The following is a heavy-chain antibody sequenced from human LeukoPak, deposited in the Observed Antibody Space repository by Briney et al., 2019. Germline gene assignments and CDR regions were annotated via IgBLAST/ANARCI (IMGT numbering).Heavy chain of an antibody. CDR1: GYTLTELS. Sequence: ASVKVSCKVSGYTLTELSMHWVRQAPGKGLEWMGGFDPEDGETIYAQKFQGRVTMTEDTSTDTAYMELSGLRSEDTAVYYCATARGVRGVILLDYWGQGTLVTVSS. J-gene: IGHJ4*02. CDR3: ATARGVRGVILLDY. V-gene: IGHV1-24*01. CDR2: FDPEDGET. D-gene: IGHD3-10*01.